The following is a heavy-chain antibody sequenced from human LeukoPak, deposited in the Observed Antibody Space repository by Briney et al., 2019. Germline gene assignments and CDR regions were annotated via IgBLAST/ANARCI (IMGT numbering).Heavy chain of an antibody. CDR1: GYSISSGYY. CDR2: IYHSGST. V-gene: IGHV4-38-2*01. J-gene: IGHJ4*02. Sequence: PSETLSLTCAVSGYSISSGYYWGWIRQPPGKGLEWIGSIYHSGSTYYNPSLKSRVTISVDTSKNQFSLKLSSVTAADTAVYYRARVHSSGWYYFDYWGQGTLVTVSS. D-gene: IGHD6-19*01. CDR3: ARVHSSGWYYFDY.